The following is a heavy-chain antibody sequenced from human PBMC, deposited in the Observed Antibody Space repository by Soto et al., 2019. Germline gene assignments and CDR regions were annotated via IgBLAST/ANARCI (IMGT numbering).Heavy chain of an antibody. Sequence: QVQLVESGGGVVQPGRSLRLSCAASGFTFSSYGMHWVRQAPGKGLEWVAVIWYDGSNKYYADSVKGRFTISRDNSKNTLYLQMSSLRAEDTAVYYCARDHGRFGAPDYWGQGTLVTVSS. D-gene: IGHD3-10*01. CDR2: IWYDGSNK. V-gene: IGHV3-33*01. CDR1: GFTFSSYG. J-gene: IGHJ4*02. CDR3: ARDHGRFGAPDY.